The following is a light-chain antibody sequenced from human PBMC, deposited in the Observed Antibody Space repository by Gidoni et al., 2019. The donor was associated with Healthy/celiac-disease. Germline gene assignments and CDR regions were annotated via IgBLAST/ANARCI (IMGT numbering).Light chain of an antibody. Sequence: DIQLNQSPSFLSEAVGDRVTITCRASQGIRSYLALYQQKPGKAPKLLIYAASTLQSGVPSRFSGSGSGTEFTLTISSLQPEDFATYYCQQLNSYPGYTFGQGTKLEIK. CDR2: AAS. J-gene: IGKJ2*01. CDR1: QGIRSY. V-gene: IGKV1-9*01. CDR3: QQLNSYPGYT.